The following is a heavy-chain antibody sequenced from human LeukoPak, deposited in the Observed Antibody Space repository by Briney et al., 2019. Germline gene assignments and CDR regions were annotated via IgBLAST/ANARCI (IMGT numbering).Heavy chain of an antibody. CDR2: IIPILGIA. CDR3: AREESTSAWFDP. J-gene: IGHJ5*02. CDR1: GGTFSSYA. V-gene: IGHV1-69*04. D-gene: IGHD6-13*01. Sequence: ASVKVSCKASGGTFSSYAISWVRQAPGQGLEWMGRIIPILGIANYAQKFQGRVTITADKSTSTAYMELSSLRSEDTAVYYCAREESTSAWFDPWGQGTLVTVSS.